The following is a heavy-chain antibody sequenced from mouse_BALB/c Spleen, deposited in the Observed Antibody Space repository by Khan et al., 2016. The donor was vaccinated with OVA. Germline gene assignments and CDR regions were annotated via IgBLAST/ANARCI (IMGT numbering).Heavy chain of an antibody. CDR3: ATSYFYGYYFDY. D-gene: IGHD1-1*01. J-gene: IGHJ2*01. CDR1: GFTFSSYG. V-gene: IGHV5-17*02. Sequence: EVQLQESGGGLVQPGGSRKLSCAASGFTFSSYGMHWVRQAPERGLEWVAYISGDSNTIYYADTVKGRFTLSRDNPRNTLFLQMTSLMSEDTAMYYCATSYFYGYYFDYWGPGTTLTVSS. CDR2: ISGDSNTI.